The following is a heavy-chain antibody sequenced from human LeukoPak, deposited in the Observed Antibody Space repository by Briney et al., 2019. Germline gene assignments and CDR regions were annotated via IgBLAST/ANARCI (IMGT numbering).Heavy chain of an antibody. J-gene: IGHJ6*02. CDR2: ISAYNGNT. D-gene: IGHD3-10*01. Sequence: ASVKVSCKASGYTFTSYGISSVRQAPGQGLEWMGWISAYNGNTNYAQKLQGRVTMTTDTSTSTAYMELRSLRSDDTAVYYCVREKWFGEFTAYGMDVWGQGTTVTVSS. CDR1: GYTFTSYG. CDR3: VREKWFGEFTAYGMDV. V-gene: IGHV1-18*01.